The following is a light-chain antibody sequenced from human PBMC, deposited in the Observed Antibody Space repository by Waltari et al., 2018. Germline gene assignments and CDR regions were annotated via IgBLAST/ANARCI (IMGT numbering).Light chain of an antibody. V-gene: IGKV3-20*01. J-gene: IGKJ2*01. CDR2: AAS. CDR1: QSVSNNY. Sequence: EIVLTQSPGTLSLSPGERDTLSCRASQSVSNNYLAWYQQKPGQAPRLLIYAASSRVTGIPDRFSGSGSGTDFTLTISRLEPEDFAVYYCQQYGSSPLYTFGQGTKLEIK. CDR3: QQYGSSPLYT.